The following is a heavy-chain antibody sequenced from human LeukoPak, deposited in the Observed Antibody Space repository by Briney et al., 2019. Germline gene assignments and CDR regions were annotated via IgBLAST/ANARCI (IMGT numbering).Heavy chain of an antibody. J-gene: IGHJ6*02. CDR1: GFTVSSNY. CDR3: AKDKPLRERARRAIDSGIVYYYYGMDV. Sequence: GGSLRLSCAASGFTVSSNYMSWVRQAPGKGLEWVSVIYSGGSTCYADSVKGRFTVSRDSSQNTLYLQMNDLRGEDTAAYYCAKDKPLRERARRAIDSGIVYYYYGMDVWGQGTTVTVSS. CDR2: IYSGGST. V-gene: IGHV3-53*01. D-gene: IGHD3-10*01.